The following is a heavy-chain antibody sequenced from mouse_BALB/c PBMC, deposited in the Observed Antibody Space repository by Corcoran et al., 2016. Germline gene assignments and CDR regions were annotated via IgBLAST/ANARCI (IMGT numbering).Heavy chain of an antibody. CDR3: ASNYYCDY. D-gene: IGHD1-3*01. Sequence: QIQLVQSGPELKKPGETVKISCKASGYTFTNYGMNWVKQAPGKGLKWMGWINTYTGEPTYADDFKGRFAFSLETSASTAYLQINNLKNEDTATYFCASNYYCDYWGQGTTLTVSS. V-gene: IGHV9-3-1*01. CDR2: INTYTGEP. J-gene: IGHJ2*01. CDR1: GYTFTNYG.